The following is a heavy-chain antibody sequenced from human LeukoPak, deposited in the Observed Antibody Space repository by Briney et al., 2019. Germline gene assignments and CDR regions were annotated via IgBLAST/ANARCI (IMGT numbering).Heavy chain of an antibody. D-gene: IGHD3-10*01. Sequence: KAGGSLRLSCAASGFTFSSYSMNWVRQAPGKGLEWVSSISSSSSYIYYADSVKGRFTISRDNAKNSLYLQMNSLRAEDTAVYYCARDSRGRLDCWGQGTLVTVSS. CDR1: GFTFSSYS. CDR2: ISSSSSYI. V-gene: IGHV3-21*01. CDR3: ARDSRGRLDC. J-gene: IGHJ4*02.